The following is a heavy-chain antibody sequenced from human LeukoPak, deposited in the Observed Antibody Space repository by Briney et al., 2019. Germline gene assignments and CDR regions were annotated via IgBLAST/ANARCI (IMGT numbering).Heavy chain of an antibody. CDR1: GGSISSYY. Sequence: SETLSLTCTVSGGSISSYYWSWIRQPPGKGLEWIGYIYYSGSTNYNPSLKSRVTISVDTSKNQFSLKLSSVTAADTAVYYCARAGYSSSWYGRGGYYYYYMDVWGKGTTVTISS. D-gene: IGHD6-13*01. CDR2: IYYSGST. V-gene: IGHV4-59*12. CDR3: ARAGYSSSWYGRGGYYYYYMDV. J-gene: IGHJ6*03.